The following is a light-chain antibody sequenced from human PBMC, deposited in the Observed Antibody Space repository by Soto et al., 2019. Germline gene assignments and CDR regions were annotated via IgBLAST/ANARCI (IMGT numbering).Light chain of an antibody. J-gene: IGKJ5*01. Sequence: EIVLTQSPVTLSLSPGERATLSCRASQSVSNNYLAWYQQKPGQAPRLLIYGASNRATGIPARFSGSGSETEFTLTISSLQSEDFAVYYCQQYDDWPPITFGQGTRLEIK. CDR2: GAS. CDR3: QQYDDWPPIT. CDR1: QSVSNN. V-gene: IGKV3D-15*01.